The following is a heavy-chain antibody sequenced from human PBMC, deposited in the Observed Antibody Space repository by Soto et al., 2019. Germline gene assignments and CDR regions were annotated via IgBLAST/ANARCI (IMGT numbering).Heavy chain of an antibody. J-gene: IGHJ5*02. CDR2: ISSSGDYI. V-gene: IGHV3-21*01. CDR3: AWEGYYYGSPLHPPWFDP. Sequence: EVRLVESGGGLVKPGGSLRLSCAASGFIFSSYNMNWVRQAPGEGLEWISSISSSGDYIFYADSVKGRFTISRDNAKNSLYLQLNSLRAEDTAVYYWAWEGYYYGSPLHPPWFDPWGQGTLVTVSS. D-gene: IGHD3-10*01. CDR1: GFIFSSYN.